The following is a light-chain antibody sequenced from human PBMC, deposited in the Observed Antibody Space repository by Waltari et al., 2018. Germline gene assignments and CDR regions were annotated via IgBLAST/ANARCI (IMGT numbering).Light chain of an antibody. Sequence: QSVLTQPPSASAAPGQRVTISCSGSSFNIGSNVLNWYQQLPGAAPKLLIYSDYQRPSGVPDRFSGSKSGTSASLAISALQSEDEAEYYCSTWDDSLSGVVFGVGTKLTVL. CDR2: SDY. J-gene: IGLJ3*02. V-gene: IGLV1-44*01. CDR1: SFNIGSNV. CDR3: STWDDSLSGVV.